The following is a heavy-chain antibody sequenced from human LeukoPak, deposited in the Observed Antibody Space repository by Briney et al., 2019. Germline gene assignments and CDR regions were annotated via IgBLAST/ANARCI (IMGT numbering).Heavy chain of an antibody. CDR2: IIPIFGTA. D-gene: IGHD3-22*01. J-gene: IGHJ4*02. CDR3: AGSNYYDSSDYYHYFDY. Sequence: ASVKVSCKASGGTFSSYAISWVRQAPGQGLEWMGGIIPIFGTANYAQKFQGRVTITTDESTSTAYMELSSLRSEDTAVYYCAGSNYYDSSDYYHYFDYWGQGTLVTVSS. V-gene: IGHV1-69*05. CDR1: GGTFSSYA.